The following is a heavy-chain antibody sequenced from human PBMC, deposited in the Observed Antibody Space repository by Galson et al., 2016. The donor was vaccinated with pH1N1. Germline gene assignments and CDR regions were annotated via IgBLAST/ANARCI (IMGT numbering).Heavy chain of an antibody. J-gene: IGHJ4*02. D-gene: IGHD3-22*01. CDR3: AISHINYFVTSGSSFPNDY. CDR1: GITFSNYA. V-gene: IGHV3-23*01. CDR2: ISSSRGTT. Sequence: SLRLSCAASGITFSNYAVSWVRQAPGKGLEWVATISSSRGTTYYADFVKGRFTISRDNSKNTLFVQMNSLRAEDTAVYYCAISHINYFVTSGSSFPNDYWGQGTLVIVSS.